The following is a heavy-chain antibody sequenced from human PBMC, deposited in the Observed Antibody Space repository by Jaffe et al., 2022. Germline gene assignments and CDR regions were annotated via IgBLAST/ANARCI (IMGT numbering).Heavy chain of an antibody. CDR3: AHRGYYYDSSGYYYFDY. D-gene: IGHD3-22*01. CDR2: IYWDDDK. CDR1: GFSLSTSGVG. J-gene: IGHJ4*02. V-gene: IGHV2-5*02. Sequence: QITLKESGPTLVKPTQTLTLTCTFSGFSLSTSGVGVGWIRQPPGKALEWLALIYWDDDKRYSPSLKSRLTITKDTSKNQVVLTMTNMDPVDTATYYCAHRGYYYDSSGYYYFDYWGQGTLVTVSS.